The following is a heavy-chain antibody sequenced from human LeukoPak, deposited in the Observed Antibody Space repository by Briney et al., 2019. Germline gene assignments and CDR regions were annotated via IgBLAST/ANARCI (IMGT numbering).Heavy chain of an antibody. D-gene: IGHD3-22*01. V-gene: IGHV3-23*01. CDR1: GFTFSSYA. CDR3: AKDYYDSSGYYSDAFNI. Sequence: SLRLPCAASGFTFSSYAMSWVRQAPGKGREWVSAISGSGGSTYYADSVKGRFTISRDNSKNTLYLQMNSLRAEDTAVYYCAKDYYDSSGYYSDAFNIWGQGTMVTVSS. CDR2: ISGSGGST. J-gene: IGHJ3*02.